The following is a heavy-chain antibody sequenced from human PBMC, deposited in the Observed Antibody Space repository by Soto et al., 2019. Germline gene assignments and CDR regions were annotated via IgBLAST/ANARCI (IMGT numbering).Heavy chain of an antibody. J-gene: IGHJ6*02. CDR1: GYTFTGYY. V-gene: IGHV1-2*04. CDR2: INPNSGGT. CDR3: ARGHCTNGVCPIAYYYGRDV. D-gene: IGHD2-8*01. Sequence: ASVKVSCKASGYTFTGYYMHWVRQAPGQGLEWMGWINPNSGGTNYAQKFQGWVTMTRDTSISTAYMELSRLRSDDTAVYYCARGHCTNGVCPIAYYYGRDVWGQGPRVTVSS.